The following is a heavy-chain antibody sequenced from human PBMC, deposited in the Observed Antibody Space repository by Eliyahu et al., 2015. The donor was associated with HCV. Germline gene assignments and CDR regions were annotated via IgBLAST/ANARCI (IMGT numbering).Heavy chain of an antibody. V-gene: IGHV4-39*01. J-gene: IGHJ5*02. Sequence: QLQLQESGPGLVKPSETLSLTCTVSGXSIXXXSYYWGWIRQPPGKGLEWIGSIYYSGSTYYNPSLKSRVTISVDTSKNQFSLKLSSVTAADTAVYYCARQSSSPRLGNWFDPWGQGTLVTVSS. CDR2: IYYSGST. D-gene: IGHD6-6*01. CDR3: ARQSSSPRLGNWFDP. CDR1: GXSIXXXSYY.